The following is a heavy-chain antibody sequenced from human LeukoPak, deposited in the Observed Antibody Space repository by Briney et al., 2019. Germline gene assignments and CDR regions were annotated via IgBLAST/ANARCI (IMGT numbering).Heavy chain of an antibody. Sequence: ASVKVSCKASGYTFTSFDMNWVRQATGQGLEWMGWMKPNSGNTDCAQRFQGRVTITRNTSISTAFMELSSLRSEDTAVYYCTRGRPVLSHFDYWGQGTLVTVSS. CDR2: MKPNSGNT. V-gene: IGHV1-8*01. D-gene: IGHD2-8*01. CDR3: TRGRPVLSHFDY. J-gene: IGHJ4*02. CDR1: GYTFTSFD.